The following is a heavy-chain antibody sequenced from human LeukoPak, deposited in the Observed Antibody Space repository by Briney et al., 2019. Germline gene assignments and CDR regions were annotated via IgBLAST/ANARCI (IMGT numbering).Heavy chain of an antibody. Sequence: GGSLRLSCAASGFTFSSYSMNWVRQAPGKGLEWVSSISSSSSYIYYADSVKGRFTISRDNAKNSLYLQMNSLRAEDTAVYYCAREGVRDAFDIWGQGTMVTVSS. CDR3: AREGVRDAFDI. CDR2: ISSSSSYI. J-gene: IGHJ3*02. D-gene: IGHD2-8*01. CDR1: GFTFSSYS. V-gene: IGHV3-21*01.